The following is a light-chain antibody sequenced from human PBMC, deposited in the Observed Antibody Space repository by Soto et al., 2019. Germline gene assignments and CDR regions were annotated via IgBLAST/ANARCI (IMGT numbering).Light chain of an antibody. Sequence: QSVLTQPASLSGSPGQSITISCTGTRSDVGAYNYVSWYQRHPGKAPKLLIYEVNSRPSGVSNRFSGSKSGNTASLTISGLQPEDEADYYCSSYTSRDTLYVFGSGTKLTVL. J-gene: IGLJ1*01. CDR3: SSYTSRDTLYV. V-gene: IGLV2-14*01. CDR1: RSDVGAYNY. CDR2: EVN.